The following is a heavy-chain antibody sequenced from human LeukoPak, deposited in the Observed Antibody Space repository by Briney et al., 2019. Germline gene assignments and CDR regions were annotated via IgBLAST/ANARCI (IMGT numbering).Heavy chain of an antibody. CDR2: GSESGGT. J-gene: IGHJ4*02. D-gene: IGHD3-22*01. V-gene: IGHV4-34*01. CDR3: ASYYDSSGYLFDY. CDR1: GGSFSAYY. Sequence: PSETLSLTCAVYGGSFSAYYRNWIRQPPGKGLEWIGEGSESGGTKFNPSLKSRVTISADTSKNQFSLKLSSVTAADTAMYYCASYYDSSGYLFDYWGQGTLVTVSS.